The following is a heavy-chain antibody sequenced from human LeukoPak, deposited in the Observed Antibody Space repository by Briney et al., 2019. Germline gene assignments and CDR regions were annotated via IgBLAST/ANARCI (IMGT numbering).Heavy chain of an antibody. D-gene: IGHD5-18*01. V-gene: IGHV3-7*01. CDR2: IKQDGSEK. CDR1: GFTFSSYW. Sequence: QPGGSLRLSCAASGFTFSSYWMSWVRQAPGKGLEWVANIKQDGSEKYYVDSVKGRFTISRDNAKNSLYLQMNSLRAEDTAVYYCARDQIFTASYYYYYYMDVWGKGTTVTVSS. CDR3: ARDQIFTASYYYYYYMDV. J-gene: IGHJ6*03.